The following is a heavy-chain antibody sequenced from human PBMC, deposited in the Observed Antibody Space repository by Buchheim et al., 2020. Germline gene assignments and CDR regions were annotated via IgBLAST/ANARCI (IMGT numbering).Heavy chain of an antibody. CDR1: GFTFSNYA. CDR3: AKDGFGSFDY. D-gene: IGHD2-2*03. J-gene: IGHJ4*02. Sequence: EVQLLESGGGLVQPGGSLRLSCAASGFTFSNYAMTWVRQAPGRGLEWVSDISGGGDTTHSADSVKGRFTISRDNSKNTVSQQMNSLRAEDTGVYYCAKDGFGSFDYWGQGTL. V-gene: IGHV3-23*01. CDR2: ISGGGDTT.